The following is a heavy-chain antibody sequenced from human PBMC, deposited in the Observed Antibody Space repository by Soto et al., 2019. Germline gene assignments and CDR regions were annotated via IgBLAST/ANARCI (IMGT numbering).Heavy chain of an antibody. J-gene: IGHJ5*02. CDR2: INHPGGA. CDR3: ARYPAYCSDGKNCRPGP. CDR1: GGSFNGYY. D-gene: IGHD2-15*01. Sequence: QVQLQQWRAGLVKPSETLSLTCAVSGGSFNGYYWNWIRQPPGRGLEWIGEINHPGGANYNPSLKSRLTISMDTSKNHFYLRLTSVTAADTAVYYCARYPAYCSDGKNCRPGPWGQGTRVTVSS. V-gene: IGHV4-34*02.